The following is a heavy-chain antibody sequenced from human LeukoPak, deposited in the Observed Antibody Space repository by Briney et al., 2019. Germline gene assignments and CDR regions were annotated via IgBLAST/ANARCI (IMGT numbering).Heavy chain of an antibody. CDR2: ITASGTAM. Sequence: PGGSLRLSCAASGFTFTNAWMHWVRQAPGKGLEWVSHITASGTAMFYADSVKGRFTISRDNAKNSLYLQMNSLRDEDTAVYYCASSGSYRFDYWGQGTLVTVSS. D-gene: IGHD1-26*01. CDR3: ASSGSYRFDY. V-gene: IGHV3-48*02. J-gene: IGHJ4*02. CDR1: GFTFTNAW.